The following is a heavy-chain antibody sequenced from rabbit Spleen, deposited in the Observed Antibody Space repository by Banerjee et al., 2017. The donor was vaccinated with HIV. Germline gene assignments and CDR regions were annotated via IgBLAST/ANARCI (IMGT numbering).Heavy chain of an antibody. J-gene: IGHJ4*01. Sequence: EESGGDLVKPEGSLTLTCTASGFSFNYSYWICWVRQAPGKGLEWIGCIYTGSGSTYYASWAKGRFTISKTSSTTVTVQVTSLTAADTATYFCARSLGNIYYAFDLWGQGTLVTVS. CDR1: GFSFNYSYW. D-gene: IGHD8-1*01. V-gene: IGHV1S45*01. CDR3: ARSLGNIYYAFDL. CDR2: IYTGSGST.